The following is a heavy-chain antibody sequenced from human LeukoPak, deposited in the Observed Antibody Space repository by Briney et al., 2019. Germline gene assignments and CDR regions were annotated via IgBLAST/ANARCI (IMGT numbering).Heavy chain of an antibody. V-gene: IGHV3-53*01. D-gene: IGHD1-1*01. J-gene: IGHJ4*02. CDR3: ARAGPENLNWRYYIDF. CDR1: GFTVSINY. CDR2: IYSGGTT. Sequence: GGSLRLSCAASGFTVSINYMSWVRQALGKGLEWVSVIYSGGTTYYADSVKGRFTISRDNSKNTLYLQMNSLRTEDTAVYYCARAGPENLNWRYYIDFWGQGLLVTVSS.